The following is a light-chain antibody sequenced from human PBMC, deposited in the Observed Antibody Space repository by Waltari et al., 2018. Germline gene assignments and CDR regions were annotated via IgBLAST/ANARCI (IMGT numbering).Light chain of an antibody. Sequence: DIQVTQSPSSLSASVGDRVTITCRASQTINYYLNWYQQKPGKAPKLLIYAASRLHSGAPSRFSGTVSGTEFTLTISSLQPEDFATYCCQQSYSVPFTFGPGTKVDIK. V-gene: IGKV1-39*01. CDR1: QTINYY. J-gene: IGKJ3*01. CDR3: QQSYSVPFT. CDR2: AAS.